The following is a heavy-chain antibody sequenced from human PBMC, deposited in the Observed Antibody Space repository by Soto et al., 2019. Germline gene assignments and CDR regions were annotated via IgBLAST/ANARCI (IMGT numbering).Heavy chain of an antibody. CDR2: IRSKVNGGTT. CDR3: TTDYMGAPWNP. CDR1: GFTFGDYS. D-gene: IGHD3-10*01. V-gene: IGHV3-49*03. Sequence: GGSLRLSCTASGFTFGDYSMSWFRQAPGKGLEWVGFIRSKVNGGTTDYAAPVKGRFTISRDDSKNTLYLQMNSLKTEDTAVYYCTTDYMGAPWNPWGQGTLVTVSS. J-gene: IGHJ5*02.